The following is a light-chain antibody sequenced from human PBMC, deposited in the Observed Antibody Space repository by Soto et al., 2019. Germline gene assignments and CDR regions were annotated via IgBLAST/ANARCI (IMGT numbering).Light chain of an antibody. CDR3: QSYDSSLSGSRV. Sequence: QAVVTQPPSESGAPGQRVTISCTGSSSNIGAGYGVHWYQLLPGTAPKLLISANSNRPSGVPDRFSGSKSGTSASLAITGLQAEDEADYYCQSYDSSLSGSRVFGGGTKLTVL. J-gene: IGLJ2*01. CDR1: SSNIGAGYG. V-gene: IGLV1-40*01. CDR2: ANS.